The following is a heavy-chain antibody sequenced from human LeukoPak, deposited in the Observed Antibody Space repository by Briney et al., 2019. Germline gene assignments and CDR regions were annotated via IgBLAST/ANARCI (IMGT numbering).Heavy chain of an antibody. Sequence: GGSLRLSCAASGFTFSSYSMNWVRQAPGKGLEWVSSISSSSSYMYYADSVKGRFTISRDNAKNSLYLQMNSLRAEDTAVYYCARDEVGATANNWFDPWSQGTLVTVSS. J-gene: IGHJ5*02. CDR1: GFTFSSYS. D-gene: IGHD1-26*01. V-gene: IGHV3-21*01. CDR3: ARDEVGATANNWFDP. CDR2: ISSSSSYM.